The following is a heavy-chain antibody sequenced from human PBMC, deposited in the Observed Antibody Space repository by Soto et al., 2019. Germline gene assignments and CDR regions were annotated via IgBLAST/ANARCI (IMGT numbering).Heavy chain of an antibody. V-gene: IGHV3-33*08. D-gene: IGHD2-2*01. J-gene: IGHJ6*02. Sequence: QPGGSLRLSCAASGFTFSSYGMHWVRQAPGKGLEWVAVIWYDGSNKYYADSVKGRFTISRDNSKNTLYLQMNSLRAEDTAVYYCAREDIVVVPAAFNCYYYGMDVWGQGTTVTVS. CDR2: IWYDGSNK. CDR1: GFTFSSYG. CDR3: AREDIVVVPAAFNCYYYGMDV.